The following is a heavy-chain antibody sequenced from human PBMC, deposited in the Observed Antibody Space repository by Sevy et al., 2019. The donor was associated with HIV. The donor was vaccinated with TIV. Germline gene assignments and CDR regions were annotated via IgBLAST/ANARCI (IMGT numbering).Heavy chain of an antibody. D-gene: IGHD4-17*01. V-gene: IGHV3-30-3*01. J-gene: IGHJ6*02. CDR3: ARPRANYVDHYFFYAMDV. Sequence: GGSLRLSCAASGFALSNYYAMHWVRQAPGTGLEWVALISYDGSDKYYADSVKGRFTISRDNFKNTLYLQMNSLTTEDTAVYYCARPRANYVDHYFFYAMDVWGQGTTVTVSS. CDR1: GFALSNYYA. CDR2: ISYDGSDK.